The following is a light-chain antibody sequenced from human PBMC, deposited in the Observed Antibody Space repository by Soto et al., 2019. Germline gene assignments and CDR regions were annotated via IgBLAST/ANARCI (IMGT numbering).Light chain of an antibody. CDR1: ENISRY. V-gene: IGKV3-11*01. Sequence: ETVLTQSPATLSLSPGERATLSCRASENISRYLAWYQHKPGQAPRLLIYGASNRAAGISARFSGSGSGTDFTLTISGLEPEDSAVYYCQQGTNWPLTFGGGTNVEIK. J-gene: IGKJ4*02. CDR3: QQGTNWPLT. CDR2: GAS.